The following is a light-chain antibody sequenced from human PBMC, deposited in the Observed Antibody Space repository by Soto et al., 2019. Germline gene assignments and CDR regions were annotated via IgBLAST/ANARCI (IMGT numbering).Light chain of an antibody. J-gene: IGKJ4*01. CDR3: QQSLRSPLT. V-gene: IGKV1-39*01. Sequence: DIQMTQSPSSLSASVGDRVTITCRPSQNIGKFLNWYQQKPGKAPTALIHATSTLQSGVSSRFSGSGSDTEFTLTITSLQPEDFATYFCQQSLRSPLTFGGGTKV. CDR1: QNIGKF. CDR2: ATS.